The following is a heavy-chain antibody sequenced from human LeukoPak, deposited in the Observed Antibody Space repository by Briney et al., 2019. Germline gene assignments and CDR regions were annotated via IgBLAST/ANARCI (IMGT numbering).Heavy chain of an antibody. CDR2: MNPNSGNT. CDR3: ARAYRGAPAAMEWTYNWFDP. Sequence: GASVKVSCKASGYTFTSYDINWVRQATGQGLEWMGWMNPNSGNTGYAQKFQGRVTMTRNTSISTAYMELSSLRSEDTAVYYCARAYRGAPAAMEWTYNWFDPWGQGTLVTVSS. D-gene: IGHD2-2*01. J-gene: IGHJ5*02. V-gene: IGHV1-8*01. CDR1: GYTFTSYD.